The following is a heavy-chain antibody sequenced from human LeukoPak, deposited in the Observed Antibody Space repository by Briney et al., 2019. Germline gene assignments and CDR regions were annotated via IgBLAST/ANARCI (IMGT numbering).Heavy chain of an antibody. D-gene: IGHD3-10*01. CDR1: GASVSSGNSY. CDR2: IHHSGSA. V-gene: IGHV4-39*07. CDR3: ARSDFGSGNYYWSLDY. J-gene: IGHJ4*02. Sequence: SETLSLTCTVSGASVSSGNSYWSWIRQPPGKGLEWIAEIHHSGSANYNPSLKSRVTISMDTSKNQFSLKLSSVTAADTAVYYCARSDFGSGNYYWSLDYWGQGTLVTVSS.